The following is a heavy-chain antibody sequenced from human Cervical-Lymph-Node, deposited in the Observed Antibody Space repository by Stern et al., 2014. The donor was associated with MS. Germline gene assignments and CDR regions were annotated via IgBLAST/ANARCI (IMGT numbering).Heavy chain of an antibody. Sequence: QVQLGQSGAEVKKPGASVKVSCKTSGYIFTGYYIHWVRQVPGHGLELMALITPDTGGTKYAQKFQGRVTMSRDTSISTAYVELSSLTSDDTAVYYCARDQRGITIFGVVTDYYYLGMDVWGQGTTVTVSS. D-gene: IGHD3-3*01. CDR3: ARDQRGITIFGVVTDYYYLGMDV. CDR1: GYIFTGYY. V-gene: IGHV1-2*02. J-gene: IGHJ6*02. CDR2: ITPDTGGT.